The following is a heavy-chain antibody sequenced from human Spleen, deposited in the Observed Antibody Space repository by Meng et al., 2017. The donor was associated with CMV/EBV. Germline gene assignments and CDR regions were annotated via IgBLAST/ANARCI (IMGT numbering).Heavy chain of an antibody. J-gene: IGHJ4*02. V-gene: IGHV1-3*02. D-gene: IGHD6-13*01. Sequence: VRRAPGQRLPLMGCSKGNSGNPQDSPQFQGRVTFTRDTSASTAYMALSGLTSEDSAVYYCARGRDSGSWLFGYWGLGSLVTV. CDR3: ARGRDSGSWLFGY. CDR2: SKGNSGNP.